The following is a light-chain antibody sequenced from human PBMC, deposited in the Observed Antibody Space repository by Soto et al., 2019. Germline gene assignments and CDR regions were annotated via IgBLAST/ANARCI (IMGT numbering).Light chain of an antibody. CDR2: KTS. V-gene: IGKV1-5*03. Sequence: DIQMIQSPSTLSASVGDRVTITCRASQSISAWLAWYQQKPGKAPKLLIYKTSSLESGVPSRFSGSGSGTEFTLTFSSLQPDDFATYYCQQYYSYEIFTFGPGTKVDIK. CDR1: QSISAW. J-gene: IGKJ3*01. CDR3: QQYYSYEIFT.